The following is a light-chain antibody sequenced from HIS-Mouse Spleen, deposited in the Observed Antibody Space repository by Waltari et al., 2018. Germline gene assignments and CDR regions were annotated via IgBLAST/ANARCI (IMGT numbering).Light chain of an antibody. CDR3: NSRDSSGNHVV. V-gene: IGLV3-19*01. CDR2: GKN. CDR1: SLRRSY. J-gene: IGLJ2*01. Sequence: SSELTQDPAVSVALGLTVWITCQGDSLRRSYASWYQQKPGQAPVLVIYGKNNRPSGIPDRFSGSSSGNTASLTITGAQAEDEADYYCNSRDSSGNHVVFGGGTKLTVL.